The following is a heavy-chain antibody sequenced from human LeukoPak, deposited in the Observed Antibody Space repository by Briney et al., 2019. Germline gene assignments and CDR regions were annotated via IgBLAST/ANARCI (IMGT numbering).Heavy chain of an antibody. J-gene: IGHJ6*03. CDR2: ISSSGST. CDR3: ARGGYRRSYYYYYYYMDV. V-gene: IGHV4-61*02. Sequence: SETLSLTCTVSGDSISSGDYYWSWIRQPAGKGLEWIGRISSSGSTNYNPSLKSRVTISVDTSKNQFSLKLSSVTAADTAVYYCARGGYRRSYYYYYYYMDVWGKGTTVTVSS. CDR1: GDSISSGDYY. D-gene: IGHD1-1*01.